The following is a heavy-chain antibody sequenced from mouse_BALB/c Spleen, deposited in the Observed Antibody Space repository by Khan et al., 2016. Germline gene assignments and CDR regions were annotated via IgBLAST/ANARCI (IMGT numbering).Heavy chain of an antibody. Sequence: IQLQQSGPVLVKPGTSVKMSCKASGYTFTPYIIHWAKQKPGQGLEWIGYVTPYTDGTQYNEKFKHKATLTSDKSSSTAYMDLSSLTSDDSAVYYCARGDYWGQGTTLTVSS. V-gene: IGHV1S136*01. CDR2: VTPYTDGT. J-gene: IGHJ2*01. CDR3: ARGDY. CDR1: GYTFTPYI.